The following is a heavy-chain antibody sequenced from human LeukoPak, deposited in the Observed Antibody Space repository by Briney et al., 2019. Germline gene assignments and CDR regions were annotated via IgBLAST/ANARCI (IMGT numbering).Heavy chain of an antibody. J-gene: IGHJ4*02. D-gene: IGHD6-25*01. CDR3: AGGAGYTSGCLY. CDR2: ISSSSSTI. V-gene: IGHV3-48*02. CDR1: GFTFSSYA. Sequence: GGSLRLSCAASGFTFSSYAMSWVRQAPGKGLEWVSYISSSSSTIYYADSVKGRFTISRDNAKNSLYLQMNSLRDEDTAVYYCAGGAGYTSGCLYWGQGPLVPVS.